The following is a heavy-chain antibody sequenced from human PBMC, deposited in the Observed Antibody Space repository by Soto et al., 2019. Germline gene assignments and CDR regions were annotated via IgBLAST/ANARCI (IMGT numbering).Heavy chain of an antibody. CDR2: ISYDGSNK. V-gene: IGHV3-30*18. CDR3: AKGEGPYYDFWSGYFY. Sequence: QVQLVESGGGVVQPGRSLRLSCAASGFTFSSYGMHWVRQAPGKGLEWVAVISYDGSNKYYADSVKGRFTISRDNSKNTLYLQMNSLRAEDTAVYYCAKGEGPYYDFWSGYFYWGQGTLVTVSS. D-gene: IGHD3-3*01. CDR1: GFTFSSYG. J-gene: IGHJ4*02.